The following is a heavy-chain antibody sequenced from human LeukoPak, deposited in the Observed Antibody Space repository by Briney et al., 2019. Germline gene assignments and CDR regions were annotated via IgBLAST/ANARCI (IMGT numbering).Heavy chain of an antibody. CDR1: GVSFSGYY. V-gene: IGHV4-34*01. D-gene: IGHD1-1*01. CDR2: INHSGST. Sequence: SETLSLTCAVYGVSFSGYYWSWIRQPPGKGLEWIGEINHSGSTNYNPSLKSRVTISVDTSKNQFSLKLSSVTAADTAVYYCAGRNWSFDYWGQGTLVTVSS. CDR3: AGRNWSFDY. J-gene: IGHJ4*02.